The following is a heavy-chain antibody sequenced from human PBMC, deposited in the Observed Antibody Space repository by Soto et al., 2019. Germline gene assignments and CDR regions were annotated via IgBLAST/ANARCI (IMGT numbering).Heavy chain of an antibody. J-gene: IGHJ5*02. CDR3: AREDRYVGTMVRGVDTAGGFDP. CDR1: GGSISSGGYY. V-gene: IGHV4-61*08. D-gene: IGHD3-10*01. CDR2: IYYSGST. Sequence: PSETLSLTCTVSGGSISSGGYYWSWIRQHPGKGLEWIGYIYYSGSTNYNPSLKSRVTISVDTSKNQFSLKLSSVTAADTAVYYCAREDRYVGTMVRGVDTAGGFDPWGQGTLVTVSS.